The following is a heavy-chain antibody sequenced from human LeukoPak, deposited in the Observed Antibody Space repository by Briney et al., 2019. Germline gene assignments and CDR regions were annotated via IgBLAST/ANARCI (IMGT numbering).Heavy chain of an antibody. CDR3: ARHYGP. Sequence: SETLSLTCTVSGGSISTYYWNWIRQPPGKGLEWIGSIYDSGSTYYNPSLKSRVTISVDTSKNQFSLKLNSVTAADTAVYYCARHYGPWGQGTLVTVSS. V-gene: IGHV4-39*01. J-gene: IGHJ5*02. D-gene: IGHD3-10*01. CDR1: GGSISTYY. CDR2: IYDSGST.